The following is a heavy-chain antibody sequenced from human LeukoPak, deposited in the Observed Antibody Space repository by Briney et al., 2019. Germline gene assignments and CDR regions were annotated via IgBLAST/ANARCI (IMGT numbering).Heavy chain of an antibody. V-gene: IGHV3-30*03. CDR3: RSATSMTTVTTDY. Sequence: QPGGSLRLSCAASGFTFGDYGMHWVRQTPAKGLEWLAVMSYDGSNTYYEDSVKGRFSISRDNSKNTVYLLLNDLRTEDSAIYYCRSATSMTTVTTDYWGQGTLVSVSS. CDR1: GFTFGDYG. D-gene: IGHD4-11*01. J-gene: IGHJ4*02. CDR2: MSYDGSNT.